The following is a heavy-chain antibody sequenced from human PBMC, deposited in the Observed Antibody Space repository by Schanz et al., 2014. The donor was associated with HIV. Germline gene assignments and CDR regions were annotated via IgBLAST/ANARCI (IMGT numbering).Heavy chain of an antibody. CDR3: AKGGSSSVLAYYYYGMDV. J-gene: IGHJ6*02. V-gene: IGHV3-23*04. D-gene: IGHD6-6*01. CDR1: GFTFGDSN. Sequence: EVQLVESGGGLVQPGGSLTLSCAASGFTFGDSNIHWVRQTPGKGLEWVASIRGSGGSTYYTDSVKGRFTISRDNSKSTLYLQLSSLRADDTAIYYCAKGGSSSVLAYYYYGMDVWGRGTTVTVSS. CDR2: IRGSGGST.